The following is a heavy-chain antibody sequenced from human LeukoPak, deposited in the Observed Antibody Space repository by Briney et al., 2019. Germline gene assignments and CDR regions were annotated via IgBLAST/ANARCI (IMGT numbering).Heavy chain of an antibody. CDR1: GFTFSSYS. CDR3: ARSKWFGESGFDF. V-gene: IGHV3-21*01. CDR2: ISSSSSYI. D-gene: IGHD3-10*01. J-gene: IGHJ4*02. Sequence: GGSLRLSCAASGFTFSSYSMNWVRQAPGKGLEGVSSISSSSSYIYYADSVKGRFTISRDNAKNSLYLQMNSLRAEDTAVYYCARSKWFGESGFDFWGQGTLVTVSS.